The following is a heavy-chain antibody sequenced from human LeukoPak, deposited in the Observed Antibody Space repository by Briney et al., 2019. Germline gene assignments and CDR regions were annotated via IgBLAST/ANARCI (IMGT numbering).Heavy chain of an antibody. J-gene: IGHJ4*02. CDR2: IYSSGST. V-gene: IGHV4-61*02. Sequence: ASQTLSLTCTVSNGSISSGTYYWSWIRQPAGKGLEWIGRIYSSGSTNNNPSLKSRVTISVDTSKNQFSLKVISVTAADTAVYYCARGVIATGGNDFDYWSQGTLVTVSS. CDR3: ARGVIATGGNDFDY. CDR1: NGSISSGTYY. D-gene: IGHD6-13*01.